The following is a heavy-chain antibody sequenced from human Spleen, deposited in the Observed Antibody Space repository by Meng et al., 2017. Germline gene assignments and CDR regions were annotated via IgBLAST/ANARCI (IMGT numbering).Heavy chain of an antibody. V-gene: IGHV1-18*01. CDR1: GYTFTTYG. CDR2: SSAYNGNT. J-gene: IGHJ4*02. D-gene: IGHD3-10*01. CDR3: VSERGGGSFDY. Sequence: QGPVVQSGAEVKEPGASVKVSCKASGYTFTTYGLSWVRQAPGQGLEWMGWSSAYNGNTKYAQKVQGRVTMTRDTSTRTAYMELRNLRSDDTAVYYCVSERGGGSFDYWGQGTLVTVSS.